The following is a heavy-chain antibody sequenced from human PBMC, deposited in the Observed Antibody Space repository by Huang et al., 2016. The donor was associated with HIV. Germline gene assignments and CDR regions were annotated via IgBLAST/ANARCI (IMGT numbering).Heavy chain of an antibody. Sequence: QIQLVQSGPEVKKPGASVTVSCKPSRYTFNIYGISWVRQAPGKGPGWMGWVSAYSGYTNNSHKFQGRVTMTADTSASTAYMDLRSLTSDDTTVYYCARVPSDHFSDYWGQGTLVTVSS. J-gene: IGHJ4*02. V-gene: IGHV1-18*01. CDR1: RYTFNIYG. CDR3: ARVPSDHFSDY. CDR2: VSAYSGYT.